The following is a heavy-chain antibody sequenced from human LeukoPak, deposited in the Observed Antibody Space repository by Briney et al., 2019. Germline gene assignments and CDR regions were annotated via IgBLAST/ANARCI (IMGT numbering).Heavy chain of an antibody. V-gene: IGHV1-69*13. D-gene: IGHD3-10*01. Sequence: ASVKVSCKASGGTFSSYAISWVRQAPGQGLEWMGGIIPIFGTANYAQKFQGRVTITADESTSTAYMELSSLRSEDTAVYYCARALYGSGSYYRNYYYMDVWGKGTTVTVSS. CDR1: GGTFSSYA. CDR2: IIPIFGTA. J-gene: IGHJ6*03. CDR3: ARALYGSGSYYRNYYYMDV.